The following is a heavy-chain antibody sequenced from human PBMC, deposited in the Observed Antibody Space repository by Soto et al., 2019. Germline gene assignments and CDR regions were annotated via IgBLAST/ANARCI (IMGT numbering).Heavy chain of an antibody. V-gene: IGHV4-31*03. J-gene: IGHJ4*02. CDR2: IYYSGST. CDR1: GGSISSGGYY. D-gene: IGHD2-15*01. Sequence: PLSLTCTVSGGSISSGGYYWSWIRQHPGKGLERIGYIYYSGSTYYNPSLKSRVTISVDTSKNQFSLKLSSVTAADTAVYYCARKDGRDGFDYWGQGTLVTVSS. CDR3: ARKDGRDGFDY.